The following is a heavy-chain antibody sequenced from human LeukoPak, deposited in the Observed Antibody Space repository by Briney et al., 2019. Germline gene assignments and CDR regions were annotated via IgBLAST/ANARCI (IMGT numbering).Heavy chain of an antibody. CDR1: GYNFTFYW. V-gene: IGHV5-51*01. CDR3: ARRELYSGYDASYGVDV. J-gene: IGHJ6*02. CDR2: IYPGDSDT. D-gene: IGHD5-12*01. Sequence: RGESLKISCVASGYNFTFYWIGWVRQMPGKGLEWMGIIYPGDSDTRYSPPFQGQVTISADKSINTAYLQWSSLKASDTAIYYCARRELYSGYDASYGVDVWGQGTTVIVSS.